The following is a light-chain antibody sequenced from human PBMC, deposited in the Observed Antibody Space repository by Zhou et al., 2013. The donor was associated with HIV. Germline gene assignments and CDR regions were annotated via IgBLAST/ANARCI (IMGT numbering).Light chain of an antibody. J-gene: IGKJ4*01. Sequence: EIVLTQSPTTLSLSPGERASLSCRASQSVSSSLAWYQQRPGQAPRLLIYDASNRATGIPARFSGSGSGTDFTLTISSLEPEDFAVYYCQQRSNWPLTFGGGTKGGD. CDR3: QQRSNWPLT. CDR2: DAS. CDR1: QSVSSS. V-gene: IGKV3-11*01.